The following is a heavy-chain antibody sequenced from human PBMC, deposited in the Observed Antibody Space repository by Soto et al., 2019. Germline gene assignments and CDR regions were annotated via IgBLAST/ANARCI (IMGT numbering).Heavy chain of an antibody. Sequence: GGSLRLSCAASGFTFSSYGMHWVRQAPGKGLEWVAVISYDGSNKYYADSVKGRFTISRDNSKNTLYLQMNSLRAEDTAVYYCASTEYQRLGTDYWGQGTLVTVSS. CDR3: ASTEYQRLGTDY. V-gene: IGHV3-30*03. CDR2: ISYDGSNK. D-gene: IGHD2-2*01. J-gene: IGHJ4*02. CDR1: GFTFSSYG.